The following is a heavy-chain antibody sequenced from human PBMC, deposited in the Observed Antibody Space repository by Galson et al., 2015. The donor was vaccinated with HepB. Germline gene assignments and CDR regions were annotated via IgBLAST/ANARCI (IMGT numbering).Heavy chain of an antibody. D-gene: IGHD2-21*01. CDR2: ISYDGSNK. CDR1: GFTFSSYG. J-gene: IGHJ4*02. Sequence: SLRLSCAASGFTFSSYGMHWVRQAPGKGLEWVAVISYDGSNKYYADSVKGRFTISRDNSKNTLYLQMNSLRAEDTAVYYCAKDCGGDCYSYYWGQGTLVTVSS. V-gene: IGHV3-30*18. CDR3: AKDCGGDCYSYY.